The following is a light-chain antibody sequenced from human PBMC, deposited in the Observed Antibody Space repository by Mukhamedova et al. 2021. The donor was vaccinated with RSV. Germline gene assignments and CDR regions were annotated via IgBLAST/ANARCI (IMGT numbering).Light chain of an antibody. J-gene: IGLJ2*01. CDR2: HDT. Sequence: YQHKAGQSPVLVIYHDTKRPSGIPERFSGSNSGNTATLTISGTQAMDEADYYCQAWDSGTVFGGGTKLTVL. V-gene: IGLV3-1*01. CDR3: QAWDSGTV.